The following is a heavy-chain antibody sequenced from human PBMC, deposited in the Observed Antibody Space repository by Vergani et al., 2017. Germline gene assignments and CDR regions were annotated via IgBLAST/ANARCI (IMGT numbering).Heavy chain of an antibody. Sequence: EVQLVESGGGLVKPGRSLRLSCTASGFTFGDYAMSWFRQAPGKGLEWVGFIRSKAYGGTTEYAASVKGRFTISRDNAKNSLYLQMNSLRAEDTAVYYCARDLGYCSSTSCYYSYHSGMDVWGQGTTVTVSS. V-gene: IGHV3-49*05. CDR3: ARDLGYCSSTSCYYSYHSGMDV. J-gene: IGHJ6*02. D-gene: IGHD2-2*01. CDR2: IRSKAYGGTT. CDR1: GFTFGDYA.